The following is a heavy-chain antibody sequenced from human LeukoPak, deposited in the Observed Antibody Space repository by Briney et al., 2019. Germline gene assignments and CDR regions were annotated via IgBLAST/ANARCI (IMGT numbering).Heavy chain of an antibody. J-gene: IGHJ4*02. CDR2: TYYRSKWYN. Sequence: SQTLSLTCAISGDSVSSNRASWTWIRQYPSRGLEWLGRTYYRSKWYNDYAVSLKSRISINPDTSKNQFSLQLNSVTPEDTAVYYCSRSDGASDFDYWGQGTLVTVSS. CDR3: SRSDGASDFDY. D-gene: IGHD5-24*01. V-gene: IGHV6-1*01. CDR1: GDSVSSNRAS.